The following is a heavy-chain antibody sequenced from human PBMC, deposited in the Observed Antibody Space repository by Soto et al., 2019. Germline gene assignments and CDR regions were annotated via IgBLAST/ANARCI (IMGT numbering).Heavy chain of an antibody. Sequence: ASVKVSCKASGGTFSSYAISWVLQAPGQGLEWMGGIIPIFGTANYAQKFQGRVTITADKSTSTAYMELSSLRSEDTAVYYCAKRALMATISYFDYWGQGXLVTVYS. CDR1: GGTFSSYA. D-gene: IGHD5-12*01. J-gene: IGHJ4*02. V-gene: IGHV1-69*06. CDR2: IIPIFGTA. CDR3: AKRALMATISYFDY.